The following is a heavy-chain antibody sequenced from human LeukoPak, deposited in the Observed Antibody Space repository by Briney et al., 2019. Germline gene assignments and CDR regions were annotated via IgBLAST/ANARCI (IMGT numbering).Heavy chain of an antibody. J-gene: IGHJ6*03. CDR3: ASPPAVAGTKYSYYYMDV. CDR2: ISASGDST. CDR1: GFTFSSYA. V-gene: IGHV3-23*01. Sequence: GGSLRLSCAASGFTFSSYAMSWVRQAPGKGGEGGSVISASGDSTYYAESVKGRVTISSEKAKKSLYMQMNSLRAENTAVYYCASPPAVAGTKYSYYYMDVWGKGTTVTVSS. D-gene: IGHD6-19*01.